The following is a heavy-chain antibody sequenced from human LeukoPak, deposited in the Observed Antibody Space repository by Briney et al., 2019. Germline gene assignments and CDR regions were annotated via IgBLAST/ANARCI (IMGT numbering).Heavy chain of an antibody. CDR2: IYHSGST. D-gene: IGHD2-2*02. CDR3: ARLVVVPAAISPADAFDI. V-gene: IGHV4-38-2*01. J-gene: IGHJ3*02. CDR1: GYSISSGYY. Sequence: SETLSLTCAVSGYSISSGYYWGWIRQPPGKGLEWIGSIYHSGSTYYNPSLKSRVTISVGTSKNQFSLKLSSVTAADTAVYYCARLVVVPAAISPADAFDIWGQGTMVTVSS.